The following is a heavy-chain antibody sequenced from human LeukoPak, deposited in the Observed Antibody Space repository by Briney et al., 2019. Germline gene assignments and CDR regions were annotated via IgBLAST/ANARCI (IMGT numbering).Heavy chain of an antibody. CDR2: ISGRGGST. V-gene: IGHV3-23*01. D-gene: IGHD6-19*01. CDR3: AKDLDSGWYLFDY. J-gene: IGHJ4*02. Sequence: GGSLRPSCAASGFTFSTYAMSWVRQAPGKWREWFSGISGRGGSTYYAHSLKGRLTISRDNSKNPLYLQMNSLTAEDTALYYCAKDLDSGWYLFDYWGQGALVTVSS. CDR1: GFTFSTYA.